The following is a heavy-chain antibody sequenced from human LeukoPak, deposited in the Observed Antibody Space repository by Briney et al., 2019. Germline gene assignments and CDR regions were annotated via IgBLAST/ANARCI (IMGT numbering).Heavy chain of an antibody. J-gene: IGHJ4*02. CDR1: GFAFSAYS. D-gene: IGHD2-2*01. CDR3: ARAYSGGGIVVVPAAN. CDR2: LSSSSTTT. Sequence: GGSLRLSCAASGFAFSAYSFNWVRQAPGKGLEWLSYLSSSSTTTYYADSVKGRFTISRDDAKNSLYLQMNSLRAEDTAVYYCARAYSGGGIVVVPAANWGQGTLVTVSS. V-gene: IGHV3-48*04.